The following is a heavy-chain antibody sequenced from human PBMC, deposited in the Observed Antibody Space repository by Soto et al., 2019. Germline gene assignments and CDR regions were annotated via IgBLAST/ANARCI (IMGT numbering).Heavy chain of an antibody. Sequence: GGSLRLSCAASGFTFSNAWMNWVRQAPGKGLEWVGRIKSKTDGGTTDYAAPVKGRFTISRDDSKNTLYLQMNSLKTEDTAVYYCTTQLKYYYDSSGYYLVPLPDYWGQGTLVTVSS. V-gene: IGHV3-15*07. D-gene: IGHD3-22*01. CDR1: GFTFSNAW. CDR2: IKSKTDGGTT. J-gene: IGHJ4*02. CDR3: TTQLKYYYDSSGYYLVPLPDY.